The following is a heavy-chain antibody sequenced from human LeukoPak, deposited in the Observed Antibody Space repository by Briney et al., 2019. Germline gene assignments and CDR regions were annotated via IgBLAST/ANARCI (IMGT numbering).Heavy chain of an antibody. CDR3: ARHVGYYASGNFDP. CDR2: ITYSGST. J-gene: IGHJ5*02. V-gene: IGHV4-59*08. CDR1: VVSVTSYY. D-gene: IGHD3-10*01. Sequence: ETLSLTCTVSVVSVTSYYWSWIRQPPGKGLEWIGYITYSGSTNYNPSLKSRGTISMDTSKNQFSLNLSSVTAADTAVYYCARHVGYYASGNFDPWGQGTLVIVSS.